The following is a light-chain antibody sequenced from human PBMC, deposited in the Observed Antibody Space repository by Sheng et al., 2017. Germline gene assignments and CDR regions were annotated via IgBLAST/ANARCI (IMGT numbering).Light chain of an antibody. Sequence: QSVLTQPPSVSGAPGQRLTISCTGSSSNIGAGYDVHWYQQFPRTAPKLLIYANNNRPSGVPDRFSGSRPGASASLAITGLQAEDEGDYYCQSHDTTLSGWVFGGGTRLTVL. J-gene: IGLJ3*02. CDR3: QSHDTTLSGWV. CDR1: SSNIGAGYD. CDR2: ANN. V-gene: IGLV1-40*01.